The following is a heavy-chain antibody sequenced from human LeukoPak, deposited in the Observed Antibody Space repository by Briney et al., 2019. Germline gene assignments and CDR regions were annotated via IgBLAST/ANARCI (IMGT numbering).Heavy chain of an antibody. CDR2: INSDGSST. J-gene: IGHJ4*02. D-gene: IGHD3-22*01. CDR1: GFAFSSYS. V-gene: IGHV3-74*01. CDR3: ARISYDGSCYYDY. Sequence: PGESLRLSCAASGFAFSSYSMNWVRQAPGKGLVWVSRINSDGSSTTYADSVRGRFTISRDNANNTLYLQMNSLRAEDTAVYYCARISYDGSCYYDYWGQGTLVTVSS.